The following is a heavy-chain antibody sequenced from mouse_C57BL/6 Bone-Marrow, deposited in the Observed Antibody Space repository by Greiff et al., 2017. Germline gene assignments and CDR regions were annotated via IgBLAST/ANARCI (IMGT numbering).Heavy chain of an antibody. CDR3: ARPAQATAFDY. D-gene: IGHD3-2*02. CDR1: GYTFTDYY. CDR2: IFPGSGST. J-gene: IGHJ2*01. Sequence: VNLVESGPELVKPGASVKISCKASGYTFTDYYINWVKQRPGQGLEWIGWIFPGSGSTYYNEKFKGKATLTVDKSSSTAYMLRSSLTSEDSAVYFCARPAQATAFDYWGQGTTLTVSS. V-gene: IGHV1-75*01.